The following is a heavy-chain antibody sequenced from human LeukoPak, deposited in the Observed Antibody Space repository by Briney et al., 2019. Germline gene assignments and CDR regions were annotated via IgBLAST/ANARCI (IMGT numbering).Heavy chain of an antibody. Sequence: GGSLRLSCAASGFTFNYYEMNWVRLAPGKGLEWVSYISSSSGMIYYADSVKGRFTISRDNAKNTLYLQMNSLRAEDTAVYYCARDRAYTQDYWGQGTLVTVSS. CDR1: GFTFNYYE. CDR2: ISSSSGMI. CDR3: ARDRAYTQDY. V-gene: IGHV3-48*03. D-gene: IGHD4-11*01. J-gene: IGHJ4*02.